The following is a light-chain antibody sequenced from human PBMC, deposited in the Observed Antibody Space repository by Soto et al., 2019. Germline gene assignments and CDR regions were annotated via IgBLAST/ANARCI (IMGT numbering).Light chain of an antibody. CDR3: QQLNTYSS. CDR1: QGIRND. V-gene: IGKV1-17*01. Sequence: IQMTQFPSSLSASVGDRVTITCRASQGIRNDLGWYQQKSGRAPKLLIFGASTLQSGVPSRFSGSGSGTEFTLTISSLQPEDFATYFCQQLNTYSSFGEGTKVDIK. CDR2: GAS. J-gene: IGKJ4*01.